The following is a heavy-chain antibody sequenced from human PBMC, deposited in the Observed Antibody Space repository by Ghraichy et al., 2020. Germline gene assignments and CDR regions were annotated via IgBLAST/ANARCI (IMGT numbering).Heavy chain of an antibody. J-gene: IGHJ4*02. D-gene: IGHD4-23*01. Sequence: GGSLRLSCAASGFTFSSHWMHWVRQVPGKGLMWVLCINGDGSRIMYAESVKGRFTISRENAKNTLYLLMTSLRADDTAVYYCVRGSGNSPAPFDYWGQGTQVTVSS. V-gene: IGHV3-74*03. CDR1: GFTFSSHW. CDR3: VRGSGNSPAPFDY. CDR2: INGDGSRI.